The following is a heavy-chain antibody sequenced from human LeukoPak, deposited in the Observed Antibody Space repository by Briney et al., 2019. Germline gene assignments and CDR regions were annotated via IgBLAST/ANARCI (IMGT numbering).Heavy chain of an antibody. CDR2: IYYSGST. Sequence: PSETLSLTCTVSGGSISSYYWSWIRQPPGKGLGWIGYIYYSGSTNYNPSLKSRVTISVDTSKNQFSLKLSSVTAADTAVYYCAREGTMVRGVIDYWGQGTLVTVSS. J-gene: IGHJ4*02. CDR1: GGSISSYY. D-gene: IGHD3-10*01. V-gene: IGHV4-59*12. CDR3: AREGTMVRGVIDY.